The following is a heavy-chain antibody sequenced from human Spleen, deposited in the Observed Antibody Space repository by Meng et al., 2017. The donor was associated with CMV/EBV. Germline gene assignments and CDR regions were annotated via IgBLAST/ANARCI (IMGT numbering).Heavy chain of an antibody. J-gene: IGHJ5*02. V-gene: IGHV3-21*01. D-gene: IGHD5-18*01. Sequence: EVQLVESGGGLVKPGGSLRLSCAASGFTFSSYSMNWVRQAPGKGLEWVSSISSSSSYIYYADSVKGRFTISRDNAKNSLYLQMNSLRAEDTAVYYCARALDTAMVKGPPWGPGTLVTVSS. CDR3: ARALDTAMVKGPP. CDR2: ISSSSSYI. CDR1: GFTFSSYS.